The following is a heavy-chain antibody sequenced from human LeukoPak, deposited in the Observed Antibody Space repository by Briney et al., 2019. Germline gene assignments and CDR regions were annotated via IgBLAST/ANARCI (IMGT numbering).Heavy chain of an antibody. D-gene: IGHD3-10*01. CDR2: INPSGGST. V-gene: IGHV1-46*01. J-gene: IGHJ6*02. CDR3: ARGVFAGRYYYGMDV. CDR1: GYTFTSYY. Sequence: ASVKVSCKASGYTFTSYYMHWVRQAPGQGLEWMGIINPSGGSTTYAQKFQGRVTMTRDTSTSTVYMELSSLRSEDTAVYYCARGVFAGRYYYGMDVWGQGTTVTVPS.